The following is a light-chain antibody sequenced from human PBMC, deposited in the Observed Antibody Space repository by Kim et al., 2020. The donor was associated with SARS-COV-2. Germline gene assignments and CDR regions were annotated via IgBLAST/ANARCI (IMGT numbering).Light chain of an antibody. J-gene: IGKJ5*01. Sequence: ASVRDRGTITCQASQVISKYLIRYQQKPSKAPKLLIYDASNLETGVPSRFSGRGSGTDFTLTISSLQPEDIATYYFQQYDNLPLTFGQGTQLEIK. CDR3: QQYDNLPLT. V-gene: IGKV1-33*01. CDR1: QVISKY. CDR2: DAS.